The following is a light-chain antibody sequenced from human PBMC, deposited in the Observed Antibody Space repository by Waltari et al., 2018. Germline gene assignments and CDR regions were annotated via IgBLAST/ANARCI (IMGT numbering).Light chain of an antibody. CDR1: QAISTF. CDR2: AAS. CDR3: QQYSTFPPT. V-gene: IGKV1-16*02. J-gene: IGKJ4*01. Sequence: TWRASQAISTFVAWFQLKPGKAPKSLIYAASTLQTGVSSNFSGSGSGTDFTLTISSLQPGDCATYYCQQYSTFPPTFGGGTRVEI.